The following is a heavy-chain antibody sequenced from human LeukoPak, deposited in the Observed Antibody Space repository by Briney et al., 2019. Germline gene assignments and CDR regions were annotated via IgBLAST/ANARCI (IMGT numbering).Heavy chain of an antibody. D-gene: IGHD2-8*01. CDR2: ISWNSGSI. J-gene: IGHJ4*02. Sequence: GGSLRLSCAASGFTFDDYAVHWVRQAPGKGLEWVSGISWNSGSIGYADSVKGRFTISRDNAKNSLYLQMNSLRAEDTALYYCAKDACTNGVCYYFDYWGQGTLVTVSS. V-gene: IGHV3-9*01. CDR1: GFTFDDYA. CDR3: AKDACTNGVCYYFDY.